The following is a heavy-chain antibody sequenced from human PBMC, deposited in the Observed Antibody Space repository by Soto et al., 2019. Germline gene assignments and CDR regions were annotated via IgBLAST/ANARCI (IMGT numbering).Heavy chain of an antibody. D-gene: IGHD2-2*03. CDR2: ISGSGNTI. CDR1: GFTFSTNA. J-gene: IGHJ4*02. Sequence: GGSLRLSCATSGFTFSTNAMGWVRQAPGMGLEFVSLISGSGNTIYYADSVKGRFTISRDNSMNTVSLQMNSLRAEDTTVYYCAKVGYDTFGYYLRSFDCWGQGALVTVSS. V-gene: IGHV3-23*01. CDR3: AKVGYDTFGYYLRSFDC.